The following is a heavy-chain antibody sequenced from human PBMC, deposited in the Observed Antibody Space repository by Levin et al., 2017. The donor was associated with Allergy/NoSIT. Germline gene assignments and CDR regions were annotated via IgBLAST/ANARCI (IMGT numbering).Heavy chain of an antibody. D-gene: IGHD3-10*01. Sequence: PGESLKISCAASGFTFSSYAMHWVRQAPGKGLEWVAVISYDGSNKYYADSVKGRFTISRDNSKNTLYLQMNSLRAEDTAVYYCARVKLSQGSGSYYPYYFDYWGQGTLVTVSS. CDR1: GFTFSSYA. CDR2: ISYDGSNK. J-gene: IGHJ4*02. V-gene: IGHV3-30-3*01. CDR3: ARVKLSQGSGSYYPYYFDY.